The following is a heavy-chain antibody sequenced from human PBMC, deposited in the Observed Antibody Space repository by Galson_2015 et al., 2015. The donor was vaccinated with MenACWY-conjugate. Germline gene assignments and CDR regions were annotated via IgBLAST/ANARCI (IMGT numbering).Heavy chain of an antibody. CDR3: ARDLSGTMVRRVIIGYFDP. Sequence: ETLSLTCTVSGGSISSYYWSWIRQPPGKGLEWIGYIYYSGSTNYNPSLKSRVTISVDTSKNQFSLKLSSVTAADTAVYYCARDLSGTMVRRVIIGYFDPWGQGTLVTVSS. CDR1: GGSISSYY. D-gene: IGHD3-10*01. V-gene: IGHV4-59*01. CDR2: IYYSGST. J-gene: IGHJ5*02.